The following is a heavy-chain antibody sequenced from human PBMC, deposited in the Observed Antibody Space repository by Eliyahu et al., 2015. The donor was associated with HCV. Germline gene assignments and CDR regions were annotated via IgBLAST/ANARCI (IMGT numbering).Heavy chain of an antibody. V-gene: IGHV4-39*01. CDR3: ARSYGSGPFDY. D-gene: IGHD3-10*01. CDR2: IYYSGST. Sequence: QLQLQESGPGLVKPSETLSLTXTVSGGSISSSSYYWGWIRQPPGKGLEWIGSIYYSGSTYYNPSLKSRVTISVDTSKNQFSLKLSSVTAADTAVYYCARSYGSGPFDYWGQGTLVTVSS. CDR1: GGSISSSSYY. J-gene: IGHJ4*02.